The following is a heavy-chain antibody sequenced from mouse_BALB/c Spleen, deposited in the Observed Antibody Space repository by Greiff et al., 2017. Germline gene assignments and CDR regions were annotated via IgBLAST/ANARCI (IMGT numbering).Heavy chain of an antibody. D-gene: IGHD2-1*01. CDR2: IDPENGDT. V-gene: IGHV14-4*02. CDR3: NYGSYFDY. CDR1: GFNIKDYY. Sequence: EVKLMESGAELVRSGASVKLSCTASGFNIKDYYMHWVKQRPEQGLEWIGWIDPENGDTEYAPKFQGKATMTADTSSNTAYLQLSSLTSEDTAVYYCNYGSYFDYWGQGTTLTVSS. J-gene: IGHJ2*01.